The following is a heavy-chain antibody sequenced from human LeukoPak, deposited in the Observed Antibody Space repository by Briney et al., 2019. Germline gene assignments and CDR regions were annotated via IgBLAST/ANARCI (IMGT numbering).Heavy chain of an antibody. D-gene: IGHD6-19*01. CDR2: TDRDGKST. J-gene: IGHJ3*02. CDR1: GLTFSSHW. Sequence: PGGSLRRSCAASGLTFSSHWMFWVRQAPGKGLVWVSQTDRDGKSTGYADSVKGRFTISRDNAKNTLYLQMNSLRAEDTAVYYCAAETSAWSAFDIWGQGTMVTVSA. V-gene: IGHV3-74*01. CDR3: AAETSAWSAFDI.